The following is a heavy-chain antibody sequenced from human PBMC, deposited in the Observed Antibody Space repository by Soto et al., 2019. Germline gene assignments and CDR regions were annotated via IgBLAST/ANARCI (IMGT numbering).Heavy chain of an antibody. CDR2: IKQDGSEK. CDR1: GFTFNSYW. V-gene: IGHV3-7*01. Sequence: GGSLSLSCAASGFTFNSYWMSWVRQAPGKGLELVANIKQDGSEKYYVDSVKGRFTISRDNAKNSLYLQMNSLRAEDTAVYYCARDYCSGGSCPMSAFDIWGQGTMVTVSS. D-gene: IGHD2-15*01. J-gene: IGHJ3*02. CDR3: ARDYCSGGSCPMSAFDI.